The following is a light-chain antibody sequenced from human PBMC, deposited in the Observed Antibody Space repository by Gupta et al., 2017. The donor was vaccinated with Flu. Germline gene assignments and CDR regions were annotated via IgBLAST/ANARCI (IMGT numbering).Light chain of an antibody. CDR1: GTNLRGYT. CDR3: AARHDSNNGVV. J-gene: IGLJ3*02. CDR2: GRN. Sequence: GTNLRGYTVSWYQQLPGQAPKLVIYGRNHRPSGLPKRLSRSTSGTSASLAITGLQAEDEADYYCAARHDSNNGVVFGGGTKLTVL. V-gene: IGLV1-44*01.